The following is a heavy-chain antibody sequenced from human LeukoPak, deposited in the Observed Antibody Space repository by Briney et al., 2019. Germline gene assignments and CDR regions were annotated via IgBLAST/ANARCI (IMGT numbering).Heavy chain of an antibody. J-gene: IGHJ3*02. D-gene: IGHD6-19*01. V-gene: IGHV6-1*01. CDR2: TYYRSKWYT. CDR1: GDSVSNNNAA. CDR3: ARDMYSSGWYIRSSAFDI. Sequence: SQTLSLTCAISGDSVSNNNAAWNWIRQSPSRGLEWLGRTYYRSKWYTDYAVSVSSRITINPDASKNQFSLQLNSVTPEDTAVYYCARDMYSSGWYIRSSAFDIWGQGTMVTVSS.